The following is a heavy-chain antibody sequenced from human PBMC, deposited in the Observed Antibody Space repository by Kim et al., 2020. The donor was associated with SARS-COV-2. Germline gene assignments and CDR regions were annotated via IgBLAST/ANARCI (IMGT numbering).Heavy chain of an antibody. CDR1: GYTFSKNG. J-gene: IGHJ4*02. CDR2: INIGDGNT. CDR3: ARGGPFSGSGSPFDY. V-gene: IGHV1-3*04. Sequence: ASVKVSCKASGYTFSKNGIDWVRQAPGQRLEWMGWINIGDGNTEYSEKFYDRLTITRDTSASASYLELSRLTSEDSGVYYFARGGPFSGSGSPFDYWGQG. D-gene: IGHD3-10*01.